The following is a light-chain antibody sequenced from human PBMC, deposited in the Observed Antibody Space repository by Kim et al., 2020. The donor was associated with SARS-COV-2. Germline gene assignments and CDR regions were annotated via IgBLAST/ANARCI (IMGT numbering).Light chain of an antibody. V-gene: IGLV2-23*01. CDR2: GDK. J-gene: IGLJ3*02. CDR3: CSYTNGGTWV. Sequence: GQPITCSSSATNNEVGSHDLVSCYQHHPRTAPDLVFYGDKRRPSGGSGRYSCSKSGKTASLAISGRQPEEEADYCCCSYTNGGTWVFGGGTQLTVL. CDR1: NNEVGSHDL.